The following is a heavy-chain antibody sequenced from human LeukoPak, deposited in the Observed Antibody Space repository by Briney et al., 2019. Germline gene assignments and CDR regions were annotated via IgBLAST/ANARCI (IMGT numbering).Heavy chain of an antibody. D-gene: IGHD6-6*01. CDR1: GFTFRSYW. J-gene: IGHJ4*02. V-gene: IGHV3-74*01. Sequence: GGSLRLSCAPSGFTFRSYWMHWVRQAPGKGLVWVSRINNDASDTNYADSVRGRFTISRDNAKNTLYLQMNSLRAEDTAAYYCAAEDRIAARPKFDYWGQGTLVTVSS. CDR3: AAEDRIAARPKFDY. CDR2: INNDASDT.